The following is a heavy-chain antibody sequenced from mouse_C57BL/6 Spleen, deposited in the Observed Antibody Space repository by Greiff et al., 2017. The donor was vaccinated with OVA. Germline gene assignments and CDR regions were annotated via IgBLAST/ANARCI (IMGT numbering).Heavy chain of an antibody. CDR3: ANYYYGSSCYAMDY. J-gene: IGHJ4*01. Sequence: EVQLQQSGPELVKPGASVKISCKASGYTFTDYYMNWVKQSHGKSLEWIGDINPNNGGTSYNQKFKGKATLTVDKSSSTAYMELRSLTSEDSAVYYCANYYYGSSCYAMDYWGQGTSVTVSS. CDR1: GYTFTDYY. CDR2: INPNNGGT. V-gene: IGHV1-26*01. D-gene: IGHD1-1*01.